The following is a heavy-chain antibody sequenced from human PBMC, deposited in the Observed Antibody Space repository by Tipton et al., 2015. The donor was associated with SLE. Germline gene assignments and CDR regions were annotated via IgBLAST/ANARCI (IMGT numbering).Heavy chain of an antibody. Sequence: SLRLSCAASGFTFSSYGMHWVRQAPGKGLEWVAVIWYDGSNKYYADSVKGRFTISRDNSKNTLYLQMNSLRAEDTAVYYCARGYLAAADLEGYFQHWGQGTLVTVSS. V-gene: IGHV3-33*01. CDR2: IWYDGSNK. D-gene: IGHD6-13*01. CDR3: ARGYLAAADLEGYFQH. J-gene: IGHJ1*01. CDR1: GFTFSSYG.